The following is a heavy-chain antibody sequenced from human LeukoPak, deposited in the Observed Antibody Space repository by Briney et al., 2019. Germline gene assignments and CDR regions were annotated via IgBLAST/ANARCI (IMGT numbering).Heavy chain of an antibody. D-gene: IGHD4-17*01. V-gene: IGHV1-18*01. CDR1: GYTFTSYG. J-gene: IGHJ4*02. Sequence: GASVKVSCKASGYTFTSYGISWVRQAPGQGLEWMGWISAYNGNTNYAQKLQGRVTMTTDTSTSTAYMELRSLRSDDTAVYYCASSPSVHETVTTNVGSEYWGQGTLVTVSS. CDR2: ISAYNGNT. CDR3: ASSPSVHETVTTNVGSEY.